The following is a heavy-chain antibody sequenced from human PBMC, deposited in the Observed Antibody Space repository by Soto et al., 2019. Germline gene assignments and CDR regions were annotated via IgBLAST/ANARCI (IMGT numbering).Heavy chain of an antibody. CDR2: IYHSGST. CDR3: ASSVDSSGWHDAFDI. CDR1: GGSISSAGYS. V-gene: IGHV4-30-2*01. J-gene: IGHJ3*02. D-gene: IGHD6-19*01. Sequence: QLQLQESGSGLVKPSQTLSLTCAVSGGSISSAGYSWNWIRQPPGKGLEWIGNIYHSGSTYSNPSLMSRVTISLDESKNQFSLTLTSVTAADTALYYCASSVDSSGWHDAFDIWGQGTLVRVSS.